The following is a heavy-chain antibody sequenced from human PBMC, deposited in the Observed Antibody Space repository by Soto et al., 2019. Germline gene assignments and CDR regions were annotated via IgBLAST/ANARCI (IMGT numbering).Heavy chain of an antibody. J-gene: IGHJ4*02. Sequence: QVQLVQSGAEVKKPGASVKVSCKASGYTFTSYAMHWVRQAPGQRLEWMGWINAGNGNTKYSPKFKGRVTITRDTSASTAYMELSSLRSEDTAVYYCARDRVRGVSGSFDYWGQGTLVTVSS. V-gene: IGHV1-3*01. CDR2: INAGNGNT. CDR3: ARDRVRGVSGSFDY. CDR1: GYTFTSYA. D-gene: IGHD3-10*01.